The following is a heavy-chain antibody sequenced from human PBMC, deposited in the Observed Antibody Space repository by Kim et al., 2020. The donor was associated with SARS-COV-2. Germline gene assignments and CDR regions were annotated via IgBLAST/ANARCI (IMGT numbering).Heavy chain of an antibody. CDR3: AKGPAQGYYYGMDV. J-gene: IGHJ6*02. Sequence: GGSLRLSCAASGFIFSSNAMSWVRQAPGRGLECVSVVSGSGGSTYYAHSVIGRFTISRDNSKNTLYLQMNSLRAEDTAVYYCAKGPAQGYYYGMDVWGQGTTVTVSS. CDR1: GFIFSSNA. CDR2: VSGSGGST. V-gene: IGHV3-23*01.